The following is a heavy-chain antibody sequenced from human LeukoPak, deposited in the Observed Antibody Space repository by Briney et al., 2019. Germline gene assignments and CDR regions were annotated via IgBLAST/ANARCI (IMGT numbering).Heavy chain of an antibody. V-gene: IGHV3-23*01. D-gene: IGHD4-17*01. CDR2: ISGSGGST. CDR1: GFTFSSYA. Sequence: GGSLRLSCAASGFTFSSYAMSWVRQAPGKGLEWVSAISGSGGSTYYADSVKGRFTISRDNSKNTLYLQMNSLRAEDTAVYYCANFDGFHGFYGDYPDYWGQGTLVTVSS. J-gene: IGHJ4*02. CDR3: ANFDGFHGFYGDYPDY.